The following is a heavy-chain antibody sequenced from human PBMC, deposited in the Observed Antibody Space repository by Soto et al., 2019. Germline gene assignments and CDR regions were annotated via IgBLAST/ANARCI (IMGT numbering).Heavy chain of an antibody. Sequence: PGESLRLSCSATGFTFISYEMNWVRQAPGKGLEWVSYISSSGSTIYYADSVKGRFTISRDNAKNSLYLQMNSLRAEDTAVYYCARAGIYDSSGYYYPFDDYYYGMDVWGQGTTVTVSS. D-gene: IGHD3-22*01. CDR3: ARAGIYDSSGYYYPFDDYYYGMDV. CDR2: ISSSGSTI. J-gene: IGHJ6*02. CDR1: GFTFISYE. V-gene: IGHV3-48*03.